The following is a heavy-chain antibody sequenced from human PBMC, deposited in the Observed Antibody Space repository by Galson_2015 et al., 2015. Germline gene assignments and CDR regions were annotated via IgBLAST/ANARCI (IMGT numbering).Heavy chain of an antibody. CDR2: IYPGDSDT. CDR3: ATQITAAGTGFDY. J-gene: IGHJ4*02. Sequence: QSGAGVKKPGESLKISCKGSGFRFTCYWIGWVRQMPGKGLQWMGIIYPGDSDTRYNPSFQGQVTVSADTSINTAYLQWTSLQASDTAIYYCATQITAAGTGFDYWGQGALVTVSS. D-gene: IGHD6-13*01. CDR1: GFRFTCYW. V-gene: IGHV5-51*01.